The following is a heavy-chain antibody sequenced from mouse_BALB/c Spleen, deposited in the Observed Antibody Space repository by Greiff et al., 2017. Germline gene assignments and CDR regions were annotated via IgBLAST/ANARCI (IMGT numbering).Heavy chain of an antibody. V-gene: IGHV5-12-1*01. D-gene: IGHD2-1*01. CDR1: GFAFSSYD. CDR3: ARNGNYFYAMDY. Sequence: EVMLVESGGGLVKPGGSLKLSCAASGFAFSSYDMSWVRQTPEKRLEWVAYISSGGGSTYYPDTVKGRFTISRANAKNTLYLQMSSLKSEDTAMYYCARNGNYFYAMDYWGQGTSVTVSS. J-gene: IGHJ4*01. CDR2: ISSGGGST.